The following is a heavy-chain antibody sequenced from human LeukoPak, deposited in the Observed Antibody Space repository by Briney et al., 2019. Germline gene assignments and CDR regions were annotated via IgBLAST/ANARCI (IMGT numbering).Heavy chain of an antibody. Sequence: GGSLRLSCAASGNYWMHWVRQAPGKGLVWVSHVNSDGSWTSHADSVKGRFTISKNSAKNSLYLQMNALRVEDTAMYYCASLDTAKQPLANHWGQGTLVTVSS. CDR2: VNSDGSWT. J-gene: IGHJ5*02. V-gene: IGHV3-74*01. CDR1: GNYW. CDR3: ASLDTAKQPLANH. D-gene: IGHD5-18*01.